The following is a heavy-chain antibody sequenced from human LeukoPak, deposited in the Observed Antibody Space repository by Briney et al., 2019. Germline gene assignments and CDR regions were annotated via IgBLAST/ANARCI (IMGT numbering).Heavy chain of an antibody. Sequence: ASVKVSCKASGYTFTGYYMHWVRQAPGQGLEGMGWINPNSGGTNYAQKFQGWVTMTRDTSISTAYMELSRLRSDDTAVYYCARGVYCSGGSCYSGYYYGMDVWGKGTTVTVSS. J-gene: IGHJ6*04. V-gene: IGHV1-2*04. CDR1: GYTFTGYY. CDR3: ARGVYCSGGSCYSGYYYGMDV. D-gene: IGHD2-15*01. CDR2: INPNSGGT.